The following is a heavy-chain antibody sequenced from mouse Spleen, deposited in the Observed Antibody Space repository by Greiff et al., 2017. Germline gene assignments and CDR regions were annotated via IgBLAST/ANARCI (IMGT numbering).Heavy chain of an antibody. Sequence: VQLKQSGPSLVKPSQTLSLTCSVTGDSITSGYWNWIRKFPGNKLEYMGYISYSGSTYYNPSLKSRISITRDTSKNQYYLQLNSVTTEDTATYYCARDGYYPYYAMDYWGQGTSVTVSS. CDR1: GDSITSGY. D-gene: IGHD2-3*01. V-gene: IGHV3-8*02. CDR3: ARDGYYPYYAMDY. CDR2: ISYSGST. J-gene: IGHJ4*01.